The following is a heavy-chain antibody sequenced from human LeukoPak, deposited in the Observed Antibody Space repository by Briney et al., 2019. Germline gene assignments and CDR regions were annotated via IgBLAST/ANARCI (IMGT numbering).Heavy chain of an antibody. CDR2: IYYSGST. V-gene: IGHV4-59*01. CDR1: GGSISSYY. D-gene: IGHD3-10*01. CDR3: TRSLLWFGDTTNFDY. Sequence: SETLSLTCTVSGGSISSYYWSWIRQPPGKGLEWIGYIYYSGSTNYNPSLKSRVTISLDTSKNQFSLNLSSVTAADTAVYYCTRSLLWFGDTTNFDYWGQGTLVTVSS. J-gene: IGHJ4*02.